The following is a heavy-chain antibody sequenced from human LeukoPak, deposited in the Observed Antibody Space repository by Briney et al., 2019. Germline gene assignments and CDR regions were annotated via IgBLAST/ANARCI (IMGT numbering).Heavy chain of an antibody. Sequence: GGSLRLSCVASGFTFNHYSFHWVRQAPGKGLEWVAVISHNGDITYYAGSLRGRLTISRDNSKNTVYLQMHSLSAEDTGAYYCASGSTDSWGDYWGQGTLVSVSS. CDR1: GFTFNHYS. V-gene: IGHV3-30*04. D-gene: IGHD3-16*01. J-gene: IGHJ4*02. CDR2: ISHNGDIT. CDR3: ASGSTDSWGDY.